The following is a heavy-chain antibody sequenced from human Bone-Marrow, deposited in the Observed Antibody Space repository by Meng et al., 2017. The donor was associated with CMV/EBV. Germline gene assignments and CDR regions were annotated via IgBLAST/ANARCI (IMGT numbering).Heavy chain of an antibody. J-gene: IGHJ3*02. Sequence: GESLKISCAASGFTFSGYAMSWVRQAPGKGLDWVSLIYSGDSDTYYADSVKGRFSISRDNSKNTLYLQMNSLRAEDTAVYYCARGLFRGAFDIWGQGTMVTVSS. CDR1: GFTFSGYA. CDR2: IYSGDSDT. CDR3: ARGLFRGAFDI. V-gene: IGHV3-23*03. D-gene: IGHD3-16*01.